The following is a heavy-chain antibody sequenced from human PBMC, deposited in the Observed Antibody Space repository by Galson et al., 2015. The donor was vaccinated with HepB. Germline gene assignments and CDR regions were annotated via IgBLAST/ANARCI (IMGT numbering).Heavy chain of an antibody. CDR2: INGSGGST. J-gene: IGHJ6*04. Sequence: SLRLSCAASGFTFSSYAMSWVRQAPGKGLEWVSAINGSGGSTYYADSVKGRFTISRDNSKNTLYLQMNSLRAEDTAVYYCARGGTLYYDFWSGSCDVWGKGTTVTVSS. D-gene: IGHD3-3*01. V-gene: IGHV3-23*01. CDR1: GFTFSSYA. CDR3: ARGGTLYYDFWSGSCDV.